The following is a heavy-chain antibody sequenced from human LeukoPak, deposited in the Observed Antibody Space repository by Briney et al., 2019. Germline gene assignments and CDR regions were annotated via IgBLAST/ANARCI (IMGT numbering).Heavy chain of an antibody. CDR2: INTNTGNP. CDR1: GYTFTSYA. V-gene: IGHV7-4-1*02. D-gene: IGHD3-16*02. J-gene: IGHJ4*02. Sequence: ASVKVSCKASGYTFTSYAMNWVRQAPGQGLEWMGWINTNTGNPTYAQGFTGRFVFSLDTSVSTAYLQISSLKAEDTAVCYCARVSNYDYVWGSYPEDYFDYWGQGTLVTVSS. CDR3: ARVSNYDYVWGSYPEDYFDY.